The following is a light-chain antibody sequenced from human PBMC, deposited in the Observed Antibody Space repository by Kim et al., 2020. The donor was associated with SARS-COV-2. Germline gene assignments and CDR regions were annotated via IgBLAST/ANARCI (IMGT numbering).Light chain of an antibody. CDR2: KVK. V-gene: IGLV6-57*03. CDR1: SGSIASNL. Sequence: KTLTITCTRRSGSIASNLMLWYQKRAGSAPTTVIYKVKQRPSGVPDRFSGSIDSSANSASLTISGLKTEDEADYYCRSYDSSSQVFGGGTQLTVL. CDR3: RSYDSSSQV. J-gene: IGLJ3*02.